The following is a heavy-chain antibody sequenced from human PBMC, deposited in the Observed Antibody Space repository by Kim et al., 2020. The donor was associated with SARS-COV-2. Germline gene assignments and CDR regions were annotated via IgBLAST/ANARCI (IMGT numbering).Heavy chain of an antibody. V-gene: IGHV3-30*01. Sequence: VKGRFTISRDKSKNPLYLQMNSLRAEDTAVYYCARDKSGRGSGSTYYFDYWGQGTLVTVSS. J-gene: IGHJ4*02. D-gene: IGHD3-10*01. CDR3: ARDKSGRGSGSTYYFDY.